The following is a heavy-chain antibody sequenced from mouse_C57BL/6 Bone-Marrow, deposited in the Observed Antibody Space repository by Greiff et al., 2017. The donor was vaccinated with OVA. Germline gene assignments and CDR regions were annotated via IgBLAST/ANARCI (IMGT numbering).Heavy chain of an antibody. D-gene: IGHD2-4*01. CDR2: IHPNSGST. CDR3: ARRRDYDAYYFDY. CDR1: GYTFTSYW. J-gene: IGHJ2*01. V-gene: IGHV1-64*01. Sequence: VQLQQPGAELVKPGASVKLSCKASGYTFTSYWMHWVKQRPGQGLEWIGMIHPNSGSTNYNEKFKSKATLTVDKSSSTAYMQLSSLTSEDSAVYYCARRRDYDAYYFDYWGQGTTLTVSS.